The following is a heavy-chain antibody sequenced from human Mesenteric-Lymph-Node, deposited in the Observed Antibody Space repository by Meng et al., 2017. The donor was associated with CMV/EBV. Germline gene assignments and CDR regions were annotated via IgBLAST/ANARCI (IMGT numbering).Heavy chain of an antibody. V-gene: IGHV1-18*04. CDR2: ISGYNGNT. Sequence: ASVKVSCKASGYTFTGHYMHWVRQAPGQGLEWMGWISGYNGNTNYAQKFQGRITMTTDTSTATAYMELRSLRYDDTAVYYCARDHPLTISAGVPFDYWGQGTLVTVSS. D-gene: IGHD4/OR15-4a*01. CDR1: GYTFTGHY. J-gene: IGHJ4*02. CDR3: ARDHPLTISAGVPFDY.